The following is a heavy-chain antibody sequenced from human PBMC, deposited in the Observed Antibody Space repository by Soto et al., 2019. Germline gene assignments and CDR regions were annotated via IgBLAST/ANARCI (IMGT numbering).Heavy chain of an antibody. CDR1: GGSISSSYW. D-gene: IGHD4-17*01. Sequence: QVQLQESGPGLVKPSGTLSLTCAVSGGSISSSYWWSWVRQPPEKGLEWIGEIYHSGSTNYNPSLKSRVHISLEKSKHQFSLKLSSVTAADTAVYYCARGGDYRFDYWGQGTLVTVSS. CDR3: ARGGDYRFDY. J-gene: IGHJ4*02. V-gene: IGHV4-4*02. CDR2: IYHSGST.